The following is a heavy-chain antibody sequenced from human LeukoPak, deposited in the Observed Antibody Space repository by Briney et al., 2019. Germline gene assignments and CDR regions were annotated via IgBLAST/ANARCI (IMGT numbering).Heavy chain of an antibody. CDR3: ARDSRYSDTSGYYYSHYYMDV. J-gene: IGHJ6*03. V-gene: IGHV4-59*01. Sequence: SETLSLTCTGSGGSISSYYWSWIRQTPAKGLEYIGHIYSSGSTNYNPSLKSRVTMSVDTSRNQFSLKLSSVTAADTAVYYCARDSRYSDTSGYYYSHYYMDVWGKGTTVTVSS. CDR2: IYSSGST. D-gene: IGHD3-22*01. CDR1: GGSISSYY.